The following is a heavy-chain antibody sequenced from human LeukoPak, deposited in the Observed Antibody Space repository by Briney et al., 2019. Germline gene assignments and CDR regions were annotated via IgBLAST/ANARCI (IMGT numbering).Heavy chain of an antibody. CDR1: GFTFSSYA. D-gene: IGHD3-10*01. Sequence: PGGSLRLSCAASGFTFSSYAMSWVRQAPGKGLEWVSAISGSGGSTYYADSVKGRFTISRDNAKNSLYLQMNSLRAEDTAVYYCARDRMVRGAYVSLWGQGTLVTVSS. J-gene: IGHJ4*02. V-gene: IGHV3-23*01. CDR2: ISGSGGST. CDR3: ARDRMVRGAYVSL.